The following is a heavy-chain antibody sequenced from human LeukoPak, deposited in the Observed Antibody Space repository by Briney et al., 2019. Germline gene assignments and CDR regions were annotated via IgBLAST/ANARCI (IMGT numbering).Heavy chain of an antibody. CDR2: IYYSGST. CDR3: ARYMSIAALDYFDY. Sequence: SETLSLTCTVSGGSISSGGYYWSWIRQHPGKGLEWIGYIYYSGSTYYNPSLKSRVTISVDTSKNQFSLKLSSVTAADTAVYCCARYMSIAALDYFDYWGQGTLVTVSS. CDR1: GGSISSGGYY. D-gene: IGHD6-6*01. J-gene: IGHJ4*02. V-gene: IGHV4-31*03.